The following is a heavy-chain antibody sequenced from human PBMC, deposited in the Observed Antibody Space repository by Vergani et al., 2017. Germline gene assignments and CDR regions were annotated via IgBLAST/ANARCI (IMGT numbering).Heavy chain of an antibody. CDR2: ISAYNGNT. J-gene: IGHJ6*02. D-gene: IGHD3-16*01. Sequence: QVQLVQSGAEVKKPGASVKVSCKASGYTFTSYGISWVRQAPGQGLEWMGWISAYNGNTNYAQKLQGRVTMTTDTSTSTAYMELRSLRAEDTAVYYCAREGRKGGYYYYYGMDVWGQGTTVTVSS. CDR1: GYTFTSYG. V-gene: IGHV1-18*01. CDR3: AREGRKGGYYYYYGMDV.